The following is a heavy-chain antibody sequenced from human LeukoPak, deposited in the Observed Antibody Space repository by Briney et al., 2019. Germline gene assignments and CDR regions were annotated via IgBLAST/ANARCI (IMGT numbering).Heavy chain of an antibody. D-gene: IGHD3-16*02. Sequence: GSLRLSCAASGFTFSSYSMNWVRQAPGKGLEWIGSIYYSGSTYYNPSLKSRVTISVDTSKNQFSLKLSSVTAADTAVYYCASINGHYDYVWGSYRFLAFDIWGQGTMVTVSS. CDR2: IYYSGST. V-gene: IGHV4-39*07. J-gene: IGHJ3*02. CDR3: ASINGHYDYVWGSYRFLAFDI. CDR1: GFTFSSYS.